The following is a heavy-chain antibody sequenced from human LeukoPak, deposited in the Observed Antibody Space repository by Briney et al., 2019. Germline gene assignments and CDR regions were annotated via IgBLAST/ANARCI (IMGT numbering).Heavy chain of an antibody. V-gene: IGHV3-11*01. Sequence: GGSLRLSCAASGFTFSDYYMSWIRQAPGKGLEWVSYISSSGSTIYYADSVKGRFTISRDNAKNSLYLQVNSLRVEDTAVYYCVGYCSTTGCADHGYWGQGTPVTVSS. CDR2: ISSSGSTI. CDR1: GFTFSDYY. J-gene: IGHJ4*02. CDR3: VGYCSTTGCADHGY. D-gene: IGHD2-2*01.